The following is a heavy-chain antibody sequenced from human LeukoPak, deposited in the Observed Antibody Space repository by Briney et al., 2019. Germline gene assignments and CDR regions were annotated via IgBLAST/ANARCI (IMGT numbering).Heavy chain of an antibody. V-gene: IGHV3-21*01. CDR1: GFIFSSYS. D-gene: IGHD3-22*01. CDR2: ITSSSSCI. CDR3: ASGYYDNTGYYYDAFDI. J-gene: IGHJ3*02. Sequence: GGSLRLSCAASGFIFSSYSMHWVRQAPGKGLEWVSSITSSSSCIYYADSVKGRFTISRDNAKNSLYLQMNSLRAEDTAVYYCASGYYDNTGYYYDAFDIWGQGTMVTVSS.